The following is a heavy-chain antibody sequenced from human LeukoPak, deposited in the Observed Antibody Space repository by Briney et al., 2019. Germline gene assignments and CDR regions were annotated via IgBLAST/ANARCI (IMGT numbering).Heavy chain of an antibody. V-gene: IGHV3-30*02. CDR2: TRYDGSNK. J-gene: IGHJ4*02. CDR1: GFSISRYG. CDR3: AKDLFGDYVWGTYRAIDT. Sequence: QPGGSLRVSCAGSGFSISRYGMHWVRQPPGKGLEWVAFTRYDGSNKYFADSVKGRFTISRDNSKSTLYLQMQSLRLEDSAIYYCAKDLFGDYVWGTYRAIDTWGQGTLVTVSS. D-gene: IGHD3-16*02.